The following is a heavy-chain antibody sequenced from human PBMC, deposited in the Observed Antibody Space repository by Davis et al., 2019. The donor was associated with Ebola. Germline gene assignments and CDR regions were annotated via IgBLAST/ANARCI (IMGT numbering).Heavy chain of an antibody. CDR2: ISAYNGNT. D-gene: IGHD6-13*01. CDR1: GYTFTSYG. V-gene: IGHV1-18*01. J-gene: IGHJ6*02. Sequence: ASVKVSCKASGYTFTSYGISWVRQAPGQGLEWMGWISAYNGNTNYAQKLQGRVTMTTDTSTSTAYMELRSLRSDDTAVYYCARAGEQLVYYYGMDVWGQGTMVTVSS. CDR3: ARAGEQLVYYYGMDV.